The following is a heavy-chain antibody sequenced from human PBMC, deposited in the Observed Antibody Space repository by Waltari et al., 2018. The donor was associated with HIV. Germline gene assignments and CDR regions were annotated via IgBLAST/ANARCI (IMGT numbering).Heavy chain of an antibody. Sequence: QVQLQETGPGLVKPSGTLSLTCAVSGDAISHTNWWNWVRQRPGKGLEWIGEIYHSGNTNYNPSLKSRVTISLDKSKNHFSLKVTSVTAADTAVYYCARLRARYFGSKAFDVWGQGTMVTVSS. J-gene: IGHJ3*01. V-gene: IGHV4-4*02. CDR2: IYHSGNT. D-gene: IGHD3-3*01. CDR1: GDAISHTNW. CDR3: ARLRARYFGSKAFDV.